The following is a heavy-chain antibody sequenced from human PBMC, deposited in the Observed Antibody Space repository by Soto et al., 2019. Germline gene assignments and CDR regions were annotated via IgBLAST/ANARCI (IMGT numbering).Heavy chain of an antibody. J-gene: IGHJ6*02. CDR2: IYYSGNN. Sequence: SETLCPTFTVAGVCCSSGSYSWGWIRQPLGESLEWIGSIYYSGNNYYNPSLKSRVTISVDTSKNQFSLKRSAVTAADTAVYYCARHFLPPITMIVGFGMDVWGQGTTVTVS. CDR3: ARHFLPPITMIVGFGMDV. CDR1: GVCCSSGSYS. D-gene: IGHD3-22*01. V-gene: IGHV4-39*01.